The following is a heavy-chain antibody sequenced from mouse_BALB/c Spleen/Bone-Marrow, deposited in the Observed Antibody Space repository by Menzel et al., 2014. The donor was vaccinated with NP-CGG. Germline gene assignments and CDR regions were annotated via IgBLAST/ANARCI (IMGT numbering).Heavy chain of an antibody. CDR1: GFSLTGYG. J-gene: IGHJ2*01. D-gene: IGHD1-1*01. V-gene: IGHV2-6-7*01. Sequence: VMLVESGPGLVAPSQSLSITCTVSGFSLTGYGVNWVRQPPGEGLEWLGMIWGDGSTDYNSVLKSRLNISKDNSKSQVFLKMDSLQTDDTARYYCARSFTTVVATPFDYWGQGTTLTVSS. CDR2: IWGDGST. CDR3: ARSFTTVVATPFDY.